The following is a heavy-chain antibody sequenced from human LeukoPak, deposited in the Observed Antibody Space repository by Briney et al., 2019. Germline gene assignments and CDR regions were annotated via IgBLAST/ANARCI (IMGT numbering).Heavy chain of an antibody. CDR1: GGSFSGYY. CDR3: ARGECFDY. J-gene: IGHJ4*02. Sequence: KLSETLSLTCAVYGGSFSGYYWSWIRQPPGKGLEWIGEINHSGSTNYNPSLKSRVTTSVDTSKNQFSLKLSSVTAADTAVYYCARGECFDYWGQGTLVTVSS. CDR2: INHSGST. V-gene: IGHV4-34*01.